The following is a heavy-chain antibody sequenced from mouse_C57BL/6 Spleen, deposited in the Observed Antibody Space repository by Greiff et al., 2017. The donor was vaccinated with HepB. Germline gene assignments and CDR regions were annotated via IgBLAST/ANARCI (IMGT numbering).Heavy chain of an antibody. CDR2: ISSGGSYT. CDR3: ARHKGDGFFDY. J-gene: IGHJ2*01. Sequence: EVKVVESGGDLVKPGGSLKLSCAASGFTFSSYGMSWVRQTPDKRLEWVATISSGGSYTYYPDSVKGRFTISRDNAKNTLYLQMSSLKSEDTAMYYCARHKGDGFFDYWGQGTTLTVSS. D-gene: IGHD2-3*01. V-gene: IGHV5-6*01. CDR1: GFTFSSYG.